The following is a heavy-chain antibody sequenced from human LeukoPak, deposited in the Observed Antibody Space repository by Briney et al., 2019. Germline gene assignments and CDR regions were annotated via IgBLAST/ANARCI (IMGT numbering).Heavy chain of an antibody. Sequence: ASVKVSCKASGYTFTGYYMHWVRQAPGQGLEWMGWINPNSGGTNYAQKFQGRVTMTRDTSISTAYMELSRLRSDDTAVYYCASGCSSTSCPWGDDAFDIWGQGTMATVSS. V-gene: IGHV1-2*02. CDR3: ASGCSSTSCPWGDDAFDI. CDR2: INPNSGGT. D-gene: IGHD2-2*01. CDR1: GYTFTGYY. J-gene: IGHJ3*02.